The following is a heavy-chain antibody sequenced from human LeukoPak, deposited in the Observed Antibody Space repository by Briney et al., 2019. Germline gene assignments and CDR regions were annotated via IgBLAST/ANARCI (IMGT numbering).Heavy chain of an antibody. D-gene: IGHD2-2*01. V-gene: IGHV3-23*01. CDR2: ISVSGGST. CDR3: AKDAPVNIVVVPAANS. Sequence: GGSLRLSCAASGFTFSSYAMSWVRQAPGKGLEWVSAISVSGGSTYYADSAKGRFTISRDNSKNTLYLQMNSLRAEDTAVYYCAKDAPVNIVVVPAANSWGQGTLVTVSS. CDR1: GFTFSSYA. J-gene: IGHJ4*02.